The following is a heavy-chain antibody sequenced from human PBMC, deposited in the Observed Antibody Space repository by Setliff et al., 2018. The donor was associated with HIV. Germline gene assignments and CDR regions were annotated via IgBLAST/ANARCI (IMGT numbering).Heavy chain of an antibody. V-gene: IGHV3-7*05. CDR3: ARDWELRTIGWEVRFDY. D-gene: IGHD3-10*01. Sequence: QPGGSLRLSCAASGFTFSTFWMAWVRQSPEKGLEWVASIKHDGGEAQYVDSLKGRFTISRDNPKNSLYLQMNSLRVEDTAVYYCARDWELRTIGWEVRFDYWGQGTLVTVSS. CDR1: GFTFSTFW. J-gene: IGHJ4*02. CDR2: IKHDGGEA.